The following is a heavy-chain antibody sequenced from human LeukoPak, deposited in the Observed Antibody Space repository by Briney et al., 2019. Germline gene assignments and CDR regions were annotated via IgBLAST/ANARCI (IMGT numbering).Heavy chain of an antibody. CDR3: ARGGGLSGFIAAAASWVLNWFDP. J-gene: IGHJ5*02. D-gene: IGHD6-13*01. Sequence: PSQTLSLTCTVSGGSISSGGYYWSWIRQPPGKGLECIGYIYYSGSTYYNPSLKSRVTISVDTSKNQFSLKLSSVTAADTAVYYCARGGGLSGFIAAAASWVLNWFDPWGQGTLVTVSS. CDR1: GGSISSGGYY. V-gene: IGHV4-31*03. CDR2: IYYSGST.